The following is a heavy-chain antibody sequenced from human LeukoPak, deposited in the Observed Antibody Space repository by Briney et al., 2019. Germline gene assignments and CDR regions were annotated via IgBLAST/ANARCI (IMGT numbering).Heavy chain of an antibody. CDR1: GFTFSSYS. D-gene: IGHD3-10*01. J-gene: IGHJ4*02. Sequence: GGSLRLSCAASGFTFSSYSMMWVRQAPGRGLEWVSAIVPGGSNTYYADSVKGRFTISRDNSKNTLYLQMNSLRAEDTAVYYCARDRNYYGSGSFDYWGQGTLVTVSS. CDR2: IVPGGSNT. V-gene: IGHV3-23*01. CDR3: ARDRNYYGSGSFDY.